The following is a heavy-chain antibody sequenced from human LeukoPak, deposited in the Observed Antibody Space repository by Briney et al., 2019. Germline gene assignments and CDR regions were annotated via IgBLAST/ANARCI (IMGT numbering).Heavy chain of an antibody. D-gene: IGHD3-10*01. Sequence: PSETLSLTCTVSGTSISRHYWSWLRQSAGLGLEWLGYISTTGSTTYNPSLEGRVTMSEDTSQNHLSLTLSSVTAADTAVYFCARQDGLWVGDLGGWFAFWGQGIQVTVSS. CDR3: ARQDGLWVGDLGGWFAF. CDR2: ISTTGST. J-gene: IGHJ5*01. V-gene: IGHV4-4*09. CDR1: GTSISRHY.